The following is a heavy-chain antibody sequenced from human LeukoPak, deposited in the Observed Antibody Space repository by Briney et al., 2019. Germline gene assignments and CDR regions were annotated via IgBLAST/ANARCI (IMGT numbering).Heavy chain of an antibody. CDR3: ARALKGHNPDY. CDR1: GGSFSGYY. Sequence: PSETLSLTCAVYGGSFSGYYWSWIRQPPGKGLEWIGEISHSGSTNYNPSLKSRVTISVDTSKNQFSLKLSSVTAADTAVYYCARALKGHNPDYWGQGTLVTVSS. J-gene: IGHJ4*02. CDR2: ISHSGST. V-gene: IGHV4-34*01.